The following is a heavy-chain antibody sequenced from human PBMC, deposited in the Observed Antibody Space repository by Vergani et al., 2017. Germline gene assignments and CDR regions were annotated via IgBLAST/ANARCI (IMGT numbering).Heavy chain of an antibody. J-gene: IGHJ6*02. CDR2: ISSSSSYT. Sequence: QVQLVESGGGLVKPGGSLRLSCAASGFTFSDYYMSWIRPAPGKGLEWVSYISSSSSYTNYADSVKGRFTISRDNAKNSLYLQMNSLRAEDTAVYYCARHLYCSSTSCYNQNKWYYYYYGMDVWGQGTTVTVSS. CDR1: GFTFSDYY. V-gene: IGHV3-11*05. D-gene: IGHD2-2*01. CDR3: ARHLYCSSTSCYNQNKWYYYYYGMDV.